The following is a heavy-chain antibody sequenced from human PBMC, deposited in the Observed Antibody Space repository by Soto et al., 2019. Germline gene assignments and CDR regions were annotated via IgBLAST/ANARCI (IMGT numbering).Heavy chain of an antibody. V-gene: IGHV3-30*18. J-gene: IGHJ4*02. CDR2: ISYDGSNK. D-gene: IGHD3-16*01. Sequence: GGSLRLSCAASGFTFSSYGMHWVRQAPGKGLEWVAVISYDGSNKYYADSVKGRFTISRDNSKNTLYLQMNSLRAEDTAVYYCAKEAAPVTFGGVMFDYWGQGTLVTVSS. CDR1: GFTFSSYG. CDR3: AKEAAPVTFGGVMFDY.